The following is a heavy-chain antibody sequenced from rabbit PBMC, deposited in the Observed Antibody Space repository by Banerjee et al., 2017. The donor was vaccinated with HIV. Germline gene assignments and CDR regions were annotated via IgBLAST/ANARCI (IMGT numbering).Heavy chain of an antibody. CDR3: ARAGSGYLGFNL. V-gene: IGHV1S40*01. Sequence: QSLEESGGDLVKPGASLTLTCTASGFDLSTYYYMCWVRQAPGKGLEWIACIYSASSGSTWSASWAKGRFTISKTSSTTVTLQMTSLTAADTATYCCARAGSGYLGFNLWGPGTLVTVS. D-gene: IGHD8-1*01. CDR2: IYSASSGST. CDR1: GFDLSTYYY. J-gene: IGHJ4*01.